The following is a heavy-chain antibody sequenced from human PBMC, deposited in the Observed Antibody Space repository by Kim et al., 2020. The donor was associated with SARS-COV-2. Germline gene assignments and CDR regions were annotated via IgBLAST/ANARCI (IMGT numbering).Heavy chain of an antibody. V-gene: IGHV3-15*01. CDR3: TTDRGYDGWFDP. J-gene: IGHJ5*02. Sequence: YATPVKGRFTISRDESKNTLYLQMNSLKTEDTAVYYCTTDRGYDGWFDPWGQGTLVTVSS. D-gene: IGHD5-12*01.